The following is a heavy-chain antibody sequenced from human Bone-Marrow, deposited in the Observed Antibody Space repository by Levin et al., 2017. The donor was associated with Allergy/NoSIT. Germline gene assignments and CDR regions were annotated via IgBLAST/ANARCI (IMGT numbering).Heavy chain of an antibody. V-gene: IGHV3-66*01. J-gene: IGHJ4*02. D-gene: IGHD2-15*01. Sequence: LAGGSLRLSCAASGFIVGDNYMTWVRQAPGKGLEWVSTIYSDGTTYYADSLRDRFTTSRDNSRNSLDLQLTTLRVDDTAVYYCALVSGGIFAYWGQGTLVTVS. CDR1: GFIVGDNY. CDR3: ALVSGGIFAY. CDR2: IYSDGTT.